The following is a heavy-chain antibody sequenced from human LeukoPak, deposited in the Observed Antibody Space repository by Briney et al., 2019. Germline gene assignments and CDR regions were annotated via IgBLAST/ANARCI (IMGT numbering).Heavy chain of an antibody. CDR2: ISGSGDLT. CDR3: AKDRPNYYGNNGHYYRRDGDS. J-gene: IGHJ5*01. D-gene: IGHD3-22*01. V-gene: IGHV3-23*01. Sequence: GGSLRLSCAASGFTFSIYAMSWVRQAPGKGVEWVSSISGSGDLTYYAGSVKGRFTISRDNSKNTLYLQMNSLRAEDTAIYYCAKDRPNYYGNNGHYYRRDGDSWGQGTLVTVSS. CDR1: GFTFSIYA.